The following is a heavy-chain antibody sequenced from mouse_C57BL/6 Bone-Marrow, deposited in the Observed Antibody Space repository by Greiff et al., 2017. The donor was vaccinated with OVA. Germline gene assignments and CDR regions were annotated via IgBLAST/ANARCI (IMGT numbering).Heavy chain of an antibody. J-gene: IGHJ2*01. CDR1: GYTFTSYW. V-gene: IGHV1-50*01. CDR3: ARSNWDYFDD. D-gene: IGHD4-1*01. Sequence: QVQLKQPGAELVKPGASVKLSCKASGYTFTSYWMQWVKQRPGQGLEWIGEIDPSDSYTNYNQKFKGKATLTVDTSSSTAYMQLSSLTSEDSAVYYCARSNWDYFDDWGQGTTLTVSS. CDR2: IDPSDSYT.